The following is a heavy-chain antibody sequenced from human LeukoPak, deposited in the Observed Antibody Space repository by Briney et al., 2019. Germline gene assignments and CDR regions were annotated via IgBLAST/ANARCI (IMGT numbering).Heavy chain of an antibody. CDR2: ISYDGSNK. J-gene: IGHJ4*02. D-gene: IGHD3-10*01. CDR1: GFTFSSYA. Sequence: GSLRLSCAASGFTFSSYAMHWVRQAPGKGLEWVAVISYDGSNKYYADSVKGRFTISRDNSKNTLYLQMNSLRAEDTAVYYCARVVTMVRAPFDYWGQGALVTVSS. V-gene: IGHV3-30-3*01. CDR3: ARVVTMVRAPFDY.